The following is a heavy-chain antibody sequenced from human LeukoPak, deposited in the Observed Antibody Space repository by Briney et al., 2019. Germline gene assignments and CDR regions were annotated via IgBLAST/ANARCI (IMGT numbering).Heavy chain of an antibody. V-gene: IGHV4-39*01. Sequence: PSETLSLTCTVPGGSISSSSYYWGWIRQPPGKGLEWIGSIYYSGSTYYNPSLKSRVTISVDTSKNQFSLKLSSVTAADTAVYYCARWVGYCSGGSCYHDKYYFDYWGQGTLVTVSS. J-gene: IGHJ4*02. CDR3: ARWVGYCSGGSCYHDKYYFDY. CDR2: IYYSGST. D-gene: IGHD2-15*01. CDR1: GGSISSSSYY.